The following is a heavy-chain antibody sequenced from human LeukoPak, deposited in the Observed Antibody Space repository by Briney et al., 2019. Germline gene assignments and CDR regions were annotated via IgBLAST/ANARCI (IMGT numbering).Heavy chain of an antibody. J-gene: IGHJ5*02. V-gene: IGHV1-8*01. CDR3: ARDYGDNSGWFDP. D-gene: IGHD4-23*01. CDR2: MSPNSGNT. Sequence: ASVKVSCKASGYTFTSYDINWVRQATGQGLEWMGWMSPNSGNTGYVQKFQGRISMTRSTSIGTAYMELSSLTSEDTAVYYCARDYGDNSGWFDPWGQGTLVTVSS. CDR1: GYTFTSYD.